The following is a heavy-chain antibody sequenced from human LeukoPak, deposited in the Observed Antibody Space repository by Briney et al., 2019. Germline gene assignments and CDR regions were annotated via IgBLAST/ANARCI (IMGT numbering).Heavy chain of an antibody. CDR1: GFTFRSYS. CDR3: ARWYYYGSGSYIDY. V-gene: IGHV3-48*01. J-gene: IGHJ4*02. CDR2: ISSSSTVI. D-gene: IGHD3-10*01. Sequence: GESLRLSCAASGFTFRSYSMNWVRKAPGKGLEWVSYISSSSTVIYYADSVKGRFTISRDNAKNSLYLQMSSLSAEDTAVYYCARWYYYGSGSYIDYWGQGTLVTVSS.